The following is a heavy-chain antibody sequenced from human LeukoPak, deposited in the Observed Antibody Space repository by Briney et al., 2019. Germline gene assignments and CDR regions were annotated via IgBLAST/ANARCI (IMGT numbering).Heavy chain of an antibody. D-gene: IGHD5-24*01. CDR1: GFTFSSYG. V-gene: IGHV3-30*02. Sequence: GGSLRLSCAASGFTFSSYGMHWVRQAPGKGLEWVAFIRYDGSNKYYADSVKGRFTISRDNSKNTLYLQMNSLRTEDTAVYYCARRSRDGWYFDYWGQGTLVTVSS. J-gene: IGHJ4*02. CDR2: IRYDGSNK. CDR3: ARRSRDGWYFDY.